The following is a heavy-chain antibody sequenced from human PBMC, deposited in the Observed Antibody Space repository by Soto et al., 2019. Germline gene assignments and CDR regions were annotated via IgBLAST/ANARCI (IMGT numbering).Heavy chain of an antibody. Sequence: QVQLQESGPGLVKPSQTLSLTCTVSGGSISSGGYYWSWIRQHPGKGLEWIGYIYYSGSTYYKPSLQRRVTISVDTSTNQFALKLSSVTAADTAVDYCARGDSSGSSGPTRDYWGQGTLVTVSS. V-gene: IGHV4-31*03. CDR3: ARGDSSGSSGPTRDY. J-gene: IGHJ4*02. CDR2: IYYSGST. D-gene: IGHD3-22*01. CDR1: GGSISSGGYY.